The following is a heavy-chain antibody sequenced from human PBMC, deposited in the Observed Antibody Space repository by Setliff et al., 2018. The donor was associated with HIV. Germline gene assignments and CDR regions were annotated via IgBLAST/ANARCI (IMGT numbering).Heavy chain of an antibody. Sequence: SETLSLTCAVSGYSISSSNWWGWIRQPPGKGLGWIGYIYYSGSTYYNPSLKSRVTMSVDTSKNQFSLKLSSVTAVDTAVYYCARTAGSYRHYYYYGMDVWGQGTTVTVSS. CDR2: IYYSGST. CDR1: GYSISSSNW. D-gene: IGHD3-10*01. CDR3: ARTAGSYRHYYYYGMDV. J-gene: IGHJ6*02. V-gene: IGHV4-28*01.